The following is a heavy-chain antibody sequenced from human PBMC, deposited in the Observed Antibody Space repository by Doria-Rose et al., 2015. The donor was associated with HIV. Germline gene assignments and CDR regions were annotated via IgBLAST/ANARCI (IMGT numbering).Heavy chain of an antibody. D-gene: IGHD1-1*01. CDR2: INHSGST. Sequence: QVQLQESGAGLVKPSETLSLTCAVFGGSFSGYYWSWIRQPPGQGLEWIGDINHSGSTNYKTSLQSRVTISLDTSKNLFSLKLSSVTAADTAVYYCARGLLRGGWNDVDYYYGMDVWGQGTTVTVSS. V-gene: IGHV4-34*01. CDR3: ARGLLRGGWNDVDYYYGMDV. J-gene: IGHJ6*02. CDR1: GGSFSGYY.